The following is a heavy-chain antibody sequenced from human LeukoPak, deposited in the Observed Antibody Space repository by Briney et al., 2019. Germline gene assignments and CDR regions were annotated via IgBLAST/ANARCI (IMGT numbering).Heavy chain of an antibody. CDR2: INPDGSQQ. Sequence: PGGSLRLSCAPSGFIFSAFWMSWVRQGPGKGLEWVATINPDGSQQYSVDSVRGRFTLSRDNAKNSLYLQMNSLSADDTAVYYCVRLFGGVTTFDYWGQGTLVTVSS. CDR1: GFIFSAFW. D-gene: IGHD4-17*01. V-gene: IGHV3-7*01. CDR3: VRLFGGVTTFDY. J-gene: IGHJ4*02.